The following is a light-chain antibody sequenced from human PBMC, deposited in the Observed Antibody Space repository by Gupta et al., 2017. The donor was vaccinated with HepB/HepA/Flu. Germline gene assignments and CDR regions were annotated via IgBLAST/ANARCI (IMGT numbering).Light chain of an antibody. CDR3: QESGISTRT. CDR2: GVS. J-gene: IGKJ1*01. V-gene: IGKV3-20*01. Sequence: GVSKRATGIPDRFSGSGSGTDFTLSISRLEPEDFAXYXCQESGISTRTFGQGTKVEIK.